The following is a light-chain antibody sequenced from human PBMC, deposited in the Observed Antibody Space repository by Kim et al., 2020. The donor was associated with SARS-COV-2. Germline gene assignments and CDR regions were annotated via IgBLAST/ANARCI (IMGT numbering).Light chain of an antibody. V-gene: IGKV3-20*01. Sequence: SSGESAILSSRATQSIAGSYLAWHQQRPGQPPKLLIYAASSRTTGIPDRFSGTGSETDFTLTISRLEPEDFAVYYCQQYGNSPSTFGQGTRLEIK. CDR1: QSIAGSY. CDR2: AAS. J-gene: IGKJ5*01. CDR3: QQYGNSPST.